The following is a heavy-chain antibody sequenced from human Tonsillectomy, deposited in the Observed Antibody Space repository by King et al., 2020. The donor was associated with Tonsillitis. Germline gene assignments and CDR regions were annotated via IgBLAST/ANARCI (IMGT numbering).Heavy chain of an antibody. D-gene: IGHD1-26*01. CDR3: ANEGAEPTLGRYFDY. J-gene: IGHJ4*02. V-gene: IGHV3-30*18. CDR1: GFTFSNYG. Sequence: VQLVESGGGVVQPGRSLRLSCAASGFTFSNYGMHWVRQAPGKGLEWGAVISYDGSIKYYADFVKGRFTISRENYKNTLYLQMNSLRTEDTAVYSCANEGAEPTLGRYFDYWGQGTLVTVSS. CDR2: ISYDGSIK.